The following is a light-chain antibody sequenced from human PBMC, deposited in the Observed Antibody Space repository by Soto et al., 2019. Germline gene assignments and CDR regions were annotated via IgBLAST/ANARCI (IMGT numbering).Light chain of an antibody. CDR1: SSNIGAGYD. V-gene: IGLV1-40*01. CDR3: QSYDSSLSPYV. CDR2: ANS. Sequence: QSVLTQPPSVSGAPGQRVTISCTGSSSNIGAGYDVHWYQQLPGTAPKLLIYANSKRPSGVPDRFSGSKSGTSASLAITGLQAEDEADYYCQSYDSSLSPYVFGTGTKVTVL. J-gene: IGLJ1*01.